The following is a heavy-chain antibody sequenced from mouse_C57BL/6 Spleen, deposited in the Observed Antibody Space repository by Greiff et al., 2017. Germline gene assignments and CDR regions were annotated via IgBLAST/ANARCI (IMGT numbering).Heavy chain of an antibody. CDR1: GYTFTSYW. V-gene: IGHV1-50*01. D-gene: IGHD3-3*01. CDR2: IDPSDSYT. J-gene: IGHJ4*01. CDR3: ARRDSFYYAMDY. Sequence: VQLQQPGAELVKPGASVKLSCKASGYTFTSYWMQWVKQRPGQGLEWIGEIDPSDSYTNYNQKFKGKATLTVDTSSSTAYMQLGSLTSEDSAVYYCARRDSFYYAMDYWGQGTSVTVSS.